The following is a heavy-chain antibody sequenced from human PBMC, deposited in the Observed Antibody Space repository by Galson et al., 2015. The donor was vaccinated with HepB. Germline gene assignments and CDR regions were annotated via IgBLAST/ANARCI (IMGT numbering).Heavy chain of an antibody. CDR3: ARDENPGSLWGDYGGVNDY. J-gene: IGHJ4*02. Sequence: SLRLSCAASGFTFSSYSMNWVRQAPGKGLEWVSYISSSSSTIYYADSVKGRFTISRDNAKNSLYLQMNSLRAEDTAVYYCARDENPGSLWGDYGGVNDYWGQGTLVTVSS. V-gene: IGHV3-48*01. CDR1: GFTFSSYS. CDR2: ISSSSSTI. D-gene: IGHD4/OR15-4a*01.